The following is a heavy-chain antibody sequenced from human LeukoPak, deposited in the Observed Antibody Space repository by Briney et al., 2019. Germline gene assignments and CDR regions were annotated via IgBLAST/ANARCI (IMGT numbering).Heavy chain of an antibody. CDR2: ISYDGSNK. CDR3: ARDRYSGYDGSLGAFDI. D-gene: IGHD5-12*01. J-gene: IGHJ3*02. V-gene: IGHV3-30-3*01. Sequence: GGSLRLSCAASGFTFSSYAMHWVRQAPGKELEWVAVISYDGSNKYYADSVKGRFTISRDNSKNTLYLQMNSLRAEDTAVYYCARDRYSGYDGSLGAFDIWGQGTMVTVSS. CDR1: GFTFSSYA.